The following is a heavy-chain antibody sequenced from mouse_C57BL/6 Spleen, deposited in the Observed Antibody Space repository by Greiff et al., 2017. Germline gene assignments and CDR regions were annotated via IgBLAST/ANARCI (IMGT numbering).Heavy chain of an antibody. CDR2: IYPGDGDT. J-gene: IGHJ1*03. D-gene: IGHD2-5*01. Sequence: VQLQQSGAELVKSGASVKISCKASGYAFSSNWMNWVKQRPGKGLEWIGQIYPGDGDTNYNGKFKGKATLTADKSSSTAYMQLSSLTSEDSAVYFCAHSTPYWYFDVWGTGTTVTVSS. CDR1: GYAFSSNW. V-gene: IGHV1-80*01. CDR3: AHSTPYWYFDV.